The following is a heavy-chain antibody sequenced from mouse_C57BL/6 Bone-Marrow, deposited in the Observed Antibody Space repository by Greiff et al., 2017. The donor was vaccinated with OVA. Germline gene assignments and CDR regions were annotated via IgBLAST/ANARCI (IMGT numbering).Heavy chain of an antibody. Sequence: VQLQQPGAELVKPGASVKLSCKASGYTFTSYWITWVKQRPGQGLEWIGDIFPGSGSTNYNEKFKSKATLTVDTSSSTAYMQLSSLTSEDSAVYYCARFGGYYDYWGQGTTLTVSS. J-gene: IGHJ2*01. D-gene: IGHD2-3*01. CDR1: GYTFTSYW. CDR3: ARFGGYYDY. V-gene: IGHV1-55*01. CDR2: IFPGSGST.